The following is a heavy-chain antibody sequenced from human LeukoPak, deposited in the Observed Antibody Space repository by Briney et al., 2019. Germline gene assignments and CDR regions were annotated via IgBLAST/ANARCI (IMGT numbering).Heavy chain of an antibody. Sequence: GGSLRLSCAASGFTFSSYAMSWVRQAPGKGLEWVSGLSASGGLTYYSDSVKGRFTISRDNSKNTLYLQMNSLRAEDTAVYYCARGSSSWYEDYWGQGTLVTVSS. D-gene: IGHD6-13*01. J-gene: IGHJ4*02. CDR3: ARGSSSWYEDY. V-gene: IGHV3-23*01. CDR2: LSASGGLT. CDR1: GFTFSSYA.